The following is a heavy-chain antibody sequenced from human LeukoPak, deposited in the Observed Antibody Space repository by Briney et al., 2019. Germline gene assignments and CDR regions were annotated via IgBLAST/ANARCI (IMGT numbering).Heavy chain of an antibody. Sequence: GGSLRLSCAASEFSFSSFAMTWVRQAPGKGLEWVSAISGGGVGTYYADSVKGRFTISRDNSKNTLHLQMNSLRADDTAVYYCARIGVAGANSDYWGQGTLVTVSS. D-gene: IGHD6-19*01. J-gene: IGHJ4*02. CDR2: ISGGGVGT. CDR1: EFSFSSFA. CDR3: ARIGVAGANSDY. V-gene: IGHV3-23*01.